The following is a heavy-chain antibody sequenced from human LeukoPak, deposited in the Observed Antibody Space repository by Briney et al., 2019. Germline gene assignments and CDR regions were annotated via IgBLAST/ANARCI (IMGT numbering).Heavy chain of an antibody. V-gene: IGHV4-34*01. J-gene: IGHJ4*02. CDR3: ARRDSSGYIRRSLYYFDY. Sequence: PSETLSLTCTVSGGSISSYYWSWIRQPPGKGLEWIGEINHSGSTNYNPSLKSRVTISVDTSKNQFSLKLSSVTAADTAVYYCARRDSSGYIRRSLYYFDYWGQGTLVTVSS. D-gene: IGHD3-22*01. CDR2: INHSGST. CDR1: GGSISSYY.